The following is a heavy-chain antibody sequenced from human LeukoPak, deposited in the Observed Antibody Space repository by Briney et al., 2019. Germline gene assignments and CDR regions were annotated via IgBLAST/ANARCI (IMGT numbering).Heavy chain of an antibody. D-gene: IGHD2-2*02. Sequence: PSETLSLTCAVSNISLTGYYWSWIRQSPGKGLEWIGEINHRGSTSYNPSLKSRVTISVDTSKKQFSLNLSSVTAADTAVYYCARRGRYCTGANCYTGYFQHWGQGTLVTVSS. V-gene: IGHV4-34*01. J-gene: IGHJ1*01. CDR1: NISLTGYY. CDR3: ARRGRYCTGANCYTGYFQH. CDR2: INHRGST.